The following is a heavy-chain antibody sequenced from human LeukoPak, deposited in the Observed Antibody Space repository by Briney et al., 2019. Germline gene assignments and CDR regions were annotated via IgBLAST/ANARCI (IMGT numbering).Heavy chain of an antibody. D-gene: IGHD6-6*01. CDR1: GFTFSSYA. Sequence: GGSLRLSCAASGFTFSSYAMSWVRQAPGKGLEWVSAISSSGGSTYYADSVKGRFTISRGNSKNTLYLQMNSLRAEDTAVYYCAKGGSGSSSGRYFDYWGQGTLVTVSS. J-gene: IGHJ4*02. V-gene: IGHV3-23*01. CDR3: AKGGSGSSSGRYFDY. CDR2: ISSSGGST.